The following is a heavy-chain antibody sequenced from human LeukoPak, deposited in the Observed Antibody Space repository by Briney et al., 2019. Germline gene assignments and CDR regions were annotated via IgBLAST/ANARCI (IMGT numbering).Heavy chain of an antibody. CDR2: IWFDGSQQ. CDR1: GYTFSNYG. J-gene: IGHJ5*02. Sequence: PGGSLRLSCATSGYTFSNYGMHWVRQAPGKGLEWVAVIWFDGSQQYNADSVKGRFTISRDSSKNTIYLQMNGLRAEDTAVYYCARAMGAYPNENWLDPWGQGTLVTVSS. CDR3: ARAMGAYPNENWLDP. D-gene: IGHD1-26*01. V-gene: IGHV3-33*01.